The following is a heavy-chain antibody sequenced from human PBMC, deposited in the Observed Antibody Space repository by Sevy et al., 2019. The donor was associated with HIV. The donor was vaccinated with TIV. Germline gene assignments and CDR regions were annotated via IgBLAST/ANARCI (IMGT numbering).Heavy chain of an antibody. Sequence: GGSLRLSCAASGFTFSNASMSWVRQAPGKGLEWVGRIKSKIDGATRDLAAPVKGRITISRDDSRNTLYLQMNSLKTEDTGVYYCATGLGKSDFDYWGQGTLVTVSS. CDR2: IKSKIDGATR. J-gene: IGHJ4*02. V-gene: IGHV3-15*01. CDR3: ATGLGKSDFDY. CDR1: GFTFSNAS. D-gene: IGHD3-9*01.